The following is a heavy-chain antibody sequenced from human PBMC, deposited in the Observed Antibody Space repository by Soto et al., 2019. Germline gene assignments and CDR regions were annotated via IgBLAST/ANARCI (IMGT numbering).Heavy chain of an antibody. CDR3: TRGWELLRSPFDY. CDR1: GFTFGDYA. J-gene: IGHJ4*02. CDR2: IRSKAYGGTT. Sequence: PGGSLRLSCTASGFTFGDYAMSWVRQAPGKGLEWVGFIRSKAYGGTTEYAASVKGRFTISRDDSKSIAYLQMNSLKTEDTAVYYCTRGWELLRSPFDYWGQGTLVNVS. V-gene: IGHV3-49*04. D-gene: IGHD1-26*01.